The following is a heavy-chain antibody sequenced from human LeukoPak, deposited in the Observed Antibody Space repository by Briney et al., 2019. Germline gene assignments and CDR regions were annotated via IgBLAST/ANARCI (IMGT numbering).Heavy chain of an antibody. J-gene: IGHJ4*02. V-gene: IGHV5-51*01. CDR1: GYSFTSYW. CDR3: ARGPLGPMVTVPYFDY. Sequence: GESLKISCKGSGYSFTSYWIGWVRQMPGKGLEWMGIIYPGDSDTRYSPSFQGQVTISADKSISTAYLQWSSLKASDTAMYYCARGPLGPMVTVPYFDYWGQGTLVTVSS. D-gene: IGHD2-21*02. CDR2: IYPGDSDT.